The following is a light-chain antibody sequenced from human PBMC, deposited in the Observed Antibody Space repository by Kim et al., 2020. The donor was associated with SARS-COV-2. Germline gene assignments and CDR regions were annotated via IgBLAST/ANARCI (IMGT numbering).Light chain of an antibody. Sequence: ASVGDRVTTACRARQIISNYVYWYQQKPGSAPSLLIYAASSLQSVVPTSFSGGGSGTDFIIIISSLPSDDAASYYCQQSYTTPRTFGQGTKVDIK. V-gene: IGKV1-39*01. J-gene: IGKJ1*01. CDR3: QQSYTTPRT. CDR2: AAS. CDR1: QIISNY.